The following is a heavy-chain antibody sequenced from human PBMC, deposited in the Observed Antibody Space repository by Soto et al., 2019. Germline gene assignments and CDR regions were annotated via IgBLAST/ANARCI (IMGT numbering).Heavy chain of an antibody. CDR3: ARVAEYYDSSGYSADWFDP. D-gene: IGHD3-22*01. V-gene: IGHV4-59*06. Sequence: PSETMSVPSTVSGGSIVTFCWRWIRKTKGTGLEWIGYIYYSGSTYYNPSLKSRVTISVDTSKNQFSLKLSSVTAADTAVYYCARVAEYYDSSGYSADWFDPWGQGTLVTVSS. CDR1: GGSIVTFC. J-gene: IGHJ5*02. CDR2: IYYSGST.